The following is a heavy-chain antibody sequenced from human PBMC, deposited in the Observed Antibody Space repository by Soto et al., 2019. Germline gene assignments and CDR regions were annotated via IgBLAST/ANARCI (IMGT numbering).Heavy chain of an antibody. J-gene: IGHJ4*02. V-gene: IGHV3-30*18. CDR2: ISNDGINK. Sequence: QVQLVESGGGVVQPGRSLRLSCVASGFNFRSYGIHWVRQAPGKGLEWVAVISNDGINKHYADAVKGRFTISRDDSRDTGYLQVSSVGIEYTGVYFCGKASGQYGSGSYYTNDYWGQGTSVTVFS. D-gene: IGHD3-10*01. CDR3: GKASGQYGSGSYYTNDY. CDR1: GFNFRSYG.